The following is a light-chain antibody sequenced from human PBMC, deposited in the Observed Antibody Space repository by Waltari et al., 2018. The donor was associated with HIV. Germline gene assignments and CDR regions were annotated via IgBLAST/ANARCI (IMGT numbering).Light chain of an antibody. Sequence: DIVMTQSPLSLSVTPGEPASISCRSSQSLLHIITSNYVDWYLQRPGQSPQRLIYLGTNRVSWVPDRFSGCGSGTDFTLKISRVEAGDVGVYYCMQAPERTFGQGTKVEIK. J-gene: IGKJ1*01. CDR1: QSLLHIITSNY. CDR3: MQAPERT. V-gene: IGKV2-28*01. CDR2: LGT.